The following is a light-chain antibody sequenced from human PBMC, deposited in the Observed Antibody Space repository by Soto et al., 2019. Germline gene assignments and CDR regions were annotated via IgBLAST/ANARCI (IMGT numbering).Light chain of an antibody. CDR3: QQFNSYPVT. CDR1: QAISDG. V-gene: IGKV1-13*02. CDR2: YAS. Sequence: AIQVTQSPSSLSASVGDTVTITCRASQAISDGLVWYQHIPGKPPKLLISYASNVQTGVPSRFSGSGSGTDFTLTISSLQPEDSATYYCQQFNSYPVTFGQGTRLEIK. J-gene: IGKJ5*01.